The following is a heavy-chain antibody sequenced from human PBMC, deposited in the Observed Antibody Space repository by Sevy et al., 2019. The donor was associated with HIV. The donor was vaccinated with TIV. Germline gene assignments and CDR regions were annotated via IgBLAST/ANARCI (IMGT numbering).Heavy chain of an antibody. Sequence: GGSLRLSCEVSGFTFSDFWMTWVRQSPGKGLEWVAYINQDERHINLLDSVRGRFTISRDNAKNSLYLQMDSLRAENTAVYYCARENTMIEEPGWFDPWGQGTLVTVSS. J-gene: IGHJ5*02. CDR1: GFTFSDFW. D-gene: IGHD3-22*01. CDR3: ARENTMIEEPGWFDP. V-gene: IGHV3-7*03. CDR2: INQDERHI.